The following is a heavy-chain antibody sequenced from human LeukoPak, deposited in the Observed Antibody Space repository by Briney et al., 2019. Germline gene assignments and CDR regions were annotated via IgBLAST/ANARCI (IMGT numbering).Heavy chain of an antibody. D-gene: IGHD6-25*01. J-gene: IGHJ5*02. CDR1: GGSISSYY. CDR2: IYYSGST. CDR3: ARHIVAIPAGGGFDP. Sequence: SETLSLTSTVSGGSISSYYWSWIRQPPGKGLEWIGYIYYSGSTNYNPSLKSRVTISVDTSKNQFSLKLSSVTAADTAVYYCARHIVAIPAGGGFDPWGQGTLVTVSS. V-gene: IGHV4-59*08.